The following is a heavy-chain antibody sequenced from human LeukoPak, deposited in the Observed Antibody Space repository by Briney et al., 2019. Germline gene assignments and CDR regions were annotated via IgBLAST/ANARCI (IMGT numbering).Heavy chain of an antibody. Sequence: SETLSLTCAVYGGSFSGYYWSWIRQPPGKGLEWIGEINHSGSTNYNPSLKSRVTISVDTSKNQFSLKLSSVTAADTAVYYCARVGDYYGSSDYWDQGTLVTVSS. CDR1: GGSFSGYY. CDR3: ARVGDYYGSSDY. D-gene: IGHD3-10*01. J-gene: IGHJ4*02. CDR2: INHSGST. V-gene: IGHV4-34*01.